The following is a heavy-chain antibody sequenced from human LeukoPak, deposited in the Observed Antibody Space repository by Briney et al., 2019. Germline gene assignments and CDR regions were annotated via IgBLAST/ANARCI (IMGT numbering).Heavy chain of an antibody. J-gene: IGHJ4*02. CDR2: INSDGSRT. CDR1: GFTFSSYW. Sequence: PGGSLRLSCAASGFTFSSYWMHWVRQAPGKGLVWVSRINSDGSRTNYADSVKGRFTISRDNAKNTLYLQMNSLIGEDTAVYYCARVPLPNSGSYFASWGQGTLVTVSS. CDR3: ARVPLPNSGSYFAS. V-gene: IGHV3-74*01. D-gene: IGHD1-26*01.